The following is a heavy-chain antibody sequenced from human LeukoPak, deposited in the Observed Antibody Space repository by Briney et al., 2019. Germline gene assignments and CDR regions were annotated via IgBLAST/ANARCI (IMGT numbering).Heavy chain of an antibody. CDR3: AKVMVGAPNAFDI. V-gene: IGHV3-23*01. J-gene: IGHJ3*02. Sequence: GGSLRLSCAASGFSFSTYTMSWVRQAPGKGLEWVSAISGAGGATYYADSVRGRFSISRDNSKNTVYLKVNSLRAEDTAVYYCAKVMVGAPNAFDIWGQGTLVAVSS. D-gene: IGHD1-26*01. CDR1: GFSFSTYT. CDR2: ISGAGGAT.